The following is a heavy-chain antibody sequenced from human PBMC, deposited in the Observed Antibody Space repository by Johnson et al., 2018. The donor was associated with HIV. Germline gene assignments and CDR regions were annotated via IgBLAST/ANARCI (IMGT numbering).Heavy chain of an antibody. D-gene: IGHD2/OR15-2a*01. CDR1: GFTFSSYA. V-gene: IGHV3-30*04. J-gene: IGHJ3*02. CDR3: TAQDPYFYAFDI. Sequence: QVQLVESGGGVVQPGRSLRLSCAASGFTFSSYAMHWVRQAPGKGLEWVAVISYDGSNKYYADSVKGRFTISRDNSKNTLYLQMNSLRAEDTVVYYGTAQDPYFYAFDIWGQGTMVTVSS. CDR2: ISYDGSNK.